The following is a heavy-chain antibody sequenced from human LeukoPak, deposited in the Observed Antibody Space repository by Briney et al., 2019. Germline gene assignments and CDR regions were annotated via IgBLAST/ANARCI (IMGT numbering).Heavy chain of an antibody. CDR2: VNPNTGNT. V-gene: IGHV1-8*01. CDR3: TRGRTGGWYPN. CDR1: GYTFTSSD. Sequence: GASVKVSCKASGYTFTSSDITWVRLAAGQGLEWMGWVNPNTGNTAYAQKFQGRVTMTGDTSISTAYLELSTLTSDDTAVYYCTRGRTGGWYPNWGQGTLVTVSS. D-gene: IGHD6-19*01. J-gene: IGHJ4*02.